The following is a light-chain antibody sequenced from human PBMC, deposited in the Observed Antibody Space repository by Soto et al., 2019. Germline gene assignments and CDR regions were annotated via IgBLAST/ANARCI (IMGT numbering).Light chain of an antibody. V-gene: IGKV1-5*03. Sequence: DIQMTQSPSTLSASVGDRVTITCRASQSISSWLAWYQQKPGKAPKVLIYKASSLESGVPSRFSGSGSGTEFTLSISSLQPDDFATYYCQQYNSYPLTFDGGTKVEIK. CDR3: QQYNSYPLT. CDR1: QSISSW. J-gene: IGKJ4*01. CDR2: KAS.